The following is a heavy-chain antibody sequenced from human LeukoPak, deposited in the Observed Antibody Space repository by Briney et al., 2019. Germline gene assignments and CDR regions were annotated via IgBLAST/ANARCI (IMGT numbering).Heavy chain of an antibody. D-gene: IGHD2-15*01. CDR3: ARGQVAQGYFDY. CDR1: GGTFSSYA. J-gene: IGHJ4*02. Sequence: GASVKVSCKASGGTFSSYAISWVRQAPGQGLEWMGGIIPIFGTANYAQKFQGRVTITTDESTSTAYMELSSLRSEDTAVCYCARGQVAQGYFDYWGQGTLVTVSS. V-gene: IGHV1-69*05. CDR2: IIPIFGTA.